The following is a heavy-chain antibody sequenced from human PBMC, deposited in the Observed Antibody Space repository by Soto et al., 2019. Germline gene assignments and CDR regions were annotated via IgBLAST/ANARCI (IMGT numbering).Heavy chain of an antibody. Sequence: GASVKVSCKASGYSSTDYHIHWVRQAPGQGLEWLGRINPKSGGTSTAQKFQGWVTMTTDTSISTASMELTRLTSDDTAIYYCARGDSTDCSNGVCSFFYNHDMDVWGQGTTVTVS. J-gene: IGHJ6*02. CDR1: GYSSTDYH. CDR2: INPKSGGT. CDR3: ARGDSTDCSNGVCSFFYNHDMDV. D-gene: IGHD2-8*01. V-gene: IGHV1-2*04.